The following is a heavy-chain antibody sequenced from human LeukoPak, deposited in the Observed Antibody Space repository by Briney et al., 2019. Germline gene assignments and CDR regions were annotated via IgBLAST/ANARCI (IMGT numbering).Heavy chain of an antibody. D-gene: IGHD2-15*01. Sequence: ASVKVSCKASGYTFTGYYIHWVRQAPGQGLEWVGWINPNTGGTNYAQRFQGRVTMTRDTSINTAYMELTRLTSDDTAVYYCATDPCSGGTCSMYHLDYWGQGTLVTVSS. CDR2: INPNTGGT. CDR3: ATDPCSGGTCSMYHLDY. CDR1: GYTFTGYY. J-gene: IGHJ4*02. V-gene: IGHV1-2*02.